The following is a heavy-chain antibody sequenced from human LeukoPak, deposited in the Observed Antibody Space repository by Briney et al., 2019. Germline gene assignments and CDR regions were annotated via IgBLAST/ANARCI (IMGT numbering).Heavy chain of an antibody. CDR2: ISSSSSYI. J-gene: IGHJ2*01. D-gene: IGHD2-15*01. CDR3: ARDGLAAATLHWCFDL. CDR1: GFTFSSYS. V-gene: IGHV3-21*01. Sequence: GGSLRLSCAASGFTFSSYSMNWVRQAPGKWLEWVSSISSSSSYIYYADSVKGRFTISRDNARNSLYLQMNSLRAEDTAVYYCARDGLAAATLHWCFDLWGRGTLVTVSS.